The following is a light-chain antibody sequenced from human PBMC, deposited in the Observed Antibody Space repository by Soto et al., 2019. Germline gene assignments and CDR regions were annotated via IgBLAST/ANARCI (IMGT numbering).Light chain of an antibody. CDR2: GAS. CDR1: RSVSRTY. J-gene: IGKJ1*01. CDR3: QQYGTSFWT. Sequence: EIVLTQSPGTLSLSPGERATLSCRTSRSVSRTYLAWYQQKPGQAPRLLIYGASTRATGIPDRFSGSGSGTDFTLTISRLEPDDFAVYYCQQYGTSFWTFGQGTKVDIK. V-gene: IGKV3-20*01.